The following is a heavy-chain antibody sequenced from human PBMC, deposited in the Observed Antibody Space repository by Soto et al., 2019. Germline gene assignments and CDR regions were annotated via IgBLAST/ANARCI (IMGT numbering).Heavy chain of an antibody. V-gene: IGHV3-9*01. D-gene: IGHD5-12*01. Sequence: LRLSCAASGFTFDDYAMHWVRQAPGKGLEWVSGISWNSGSIGYADSVKGRFTISRDNAKNSLYLQMNSLRSEDTALYYCAKDMGYDLSPLGYFDYWGQGTLVTVSS. CDR2: ISWNSGSI. CDR3: AKDMGYDLSPLGYFDY. J-gene: IGHJ4*02. CDR1: GFTFDDYA.